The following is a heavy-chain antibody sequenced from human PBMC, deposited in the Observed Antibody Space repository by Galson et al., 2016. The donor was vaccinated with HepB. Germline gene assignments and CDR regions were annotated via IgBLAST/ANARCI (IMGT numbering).Heavy chain of an antibody. CDR3: AKLRALDD. Sequence: SLRLSCAASGFSFRSYAMHWVRQAPGKGLEWVAVTSYDGRNKYYGDSVKGRFTISRDNSKNTLYLQMNSLRAEDTAVYYCAKLRALDDWGQGTLVTVSS. J-gene: IGHJ4*02. V-gene: IGHV3-30*18. CDR1: GFSFRSYA. CDR2: TSYDGRNK.